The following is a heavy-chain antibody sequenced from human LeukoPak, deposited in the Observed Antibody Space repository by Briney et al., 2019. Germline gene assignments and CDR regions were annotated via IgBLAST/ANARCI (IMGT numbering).Heavy chain of an antibody. CDR2: VHNSGST. CDR1: GVSISSGYW. V-gene: IGHV4-4*02. Sequence: SETLSLTCAVSGVSISSGYWWSWVRQPPGKGLEWIGEVHNSGSTNCNPSLKSRVTISVDKSKNHFSLELTPLTAADTAVYYCARNTAYCLEDWGQGTLVTVSS. CDR3: ARNTAYCLED. D-gene: IGHD5-18*01. J-gene: IGHJ4*02.